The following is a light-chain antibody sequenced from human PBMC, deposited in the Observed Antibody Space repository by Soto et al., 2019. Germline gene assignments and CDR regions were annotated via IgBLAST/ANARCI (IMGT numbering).Light chain of an antibody. CDR2: DAS. J-gene: IGKJ3*01. CDR3: QQYDTLRVT. Sequence: DIQMTQSLSSLSASVGDRVTITCQASQDISNYLNWYQQKPGKAPKLLIYDASNLETGVPSRFSGSGSGTDFTFTISSLQPEDIATYYCQQYDTLRVTFGPGTKVDIK. V-gene: IGKV1-33*01. CDR1: QDISNY.